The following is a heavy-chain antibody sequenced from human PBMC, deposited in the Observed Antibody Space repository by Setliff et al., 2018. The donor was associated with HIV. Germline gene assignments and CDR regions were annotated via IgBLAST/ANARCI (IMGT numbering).Heavy chain of an antibody. CDR1: GFTFSSYS. Sequence: GGSLRLSCAASGFTFSSYSMNWVRQAPGKGLEWVSYISSSSSTIYYADSVKGRFTISRDNAKNSLYLQMNSLRAEDTAVYYCARLPTTVALDAFDIWGQGTMVTVSS. V-gene: IGHV3-48*01. CDR3: ARLPTTVALDAFDI. J-gene: IGHJ3*02. CDR2: ISSSSSTI. D-gene: IGHD4-17*01.